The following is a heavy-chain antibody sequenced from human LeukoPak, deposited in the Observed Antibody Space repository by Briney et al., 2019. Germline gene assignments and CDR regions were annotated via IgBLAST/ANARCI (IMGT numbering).Heavy chain of an antibody. CDR2: ISSSSSYI. CDR3: ARDPIAAGTRFDY. J-gene: IGHJ4*02. V-gene: IGHV3-21*01. D-gene: IGHD6-13*01. CDR1: GFTFSSYS. Sequence: GGSLRLSCAASGFTFSSYSMNWVRQAPGKGLEWVSSISSSSSYIYYADSVKGRFTISRDNAKNSLYLQMNSLRAEDTAVYYCARDPIAAGTRFDYWGQGTLVTVSS.